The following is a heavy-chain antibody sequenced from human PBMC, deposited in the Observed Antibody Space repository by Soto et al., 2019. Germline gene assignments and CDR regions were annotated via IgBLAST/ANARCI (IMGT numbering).Heavy chain of an antibody. CDR2: IGGSGGDT. D-gene: IGHD3-22*01. Sequence: LRLSCAASGFTFSIYAMSWVRQAPGKGLEWVSTIGGSGGDTTYADFVRGRFTVSRDNSRNTLYLQMNSLRAEDTAIYYCAKDAPGSGWLSDYWGRGTLVTVSS. CDR3: AKDAPGSGWLSDY. CDR1: GFTFSIYA. V-gene: IGHV3-23*01. J-gene: IGHJ4*02.